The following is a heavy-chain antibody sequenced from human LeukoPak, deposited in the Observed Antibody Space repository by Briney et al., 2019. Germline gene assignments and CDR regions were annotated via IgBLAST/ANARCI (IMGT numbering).Heavy chain of an antibody. CDR2: ISGSGGNT. Sequence: GGSLRLSCAASGLTFSSYAMSWVRQAPGKGVEWVSAISGSGGNTYYADSVKGRFTISRDNSKSTLYLQMNSLRAEDTAVYYCAKSGYNRFDYWGQGTLVTVSS. CDR1: GLTFSSYA. V-gene: IGHV3-23*01. D-gene: IGHD5-24*01. J-gene: IGHJ4*02. CDR3: AKSGYNRFDY.